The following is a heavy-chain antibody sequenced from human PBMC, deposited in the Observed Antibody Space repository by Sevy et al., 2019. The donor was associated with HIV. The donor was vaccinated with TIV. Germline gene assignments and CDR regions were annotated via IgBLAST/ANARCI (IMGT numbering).Heavy chain of an antibody. CDR2: VSSNGGRT. CDR3: VKGRVVATIRADAYDM. Sequence: GGSLRLSCSASGFSFSAYAIHWVRQAPGKGLEFVSVVSSNGGRTDYADSVKGRFTISRDNSKNTLDLQMTSLRTEDTAVYDCVKGRVVATIRADAYDMWGQGTMVTVSS. CDR1: GFSFSAYA. J-gene: IGHJ3*02. D-gene: IGHD5-12*01. V-gene: IGHV3-64D*06.